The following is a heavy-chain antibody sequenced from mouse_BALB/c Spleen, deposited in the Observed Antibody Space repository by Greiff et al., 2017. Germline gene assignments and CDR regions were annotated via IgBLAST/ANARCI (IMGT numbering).Heavy chain of an antibody. D-gene: IGHD3-1*01. V-gene: IGHV5-9-4*01. CDR1: GFTFSSYA. J-gene: IGHJ2*01. Sequence: EVQLQESGGGLVKPGGSLKLSCAASGFTFSSYAMSWVRQSPEKRLEWVAEISSGGSYTYYPDTVTGRFTISRDNAKNTLYLEMSSLRSEDTAMYYCARVSGYRGYFDYWGQGTTLTVSS. CDR3: ARVSGYRGYFDY. CDR2: ISSGGSYT.